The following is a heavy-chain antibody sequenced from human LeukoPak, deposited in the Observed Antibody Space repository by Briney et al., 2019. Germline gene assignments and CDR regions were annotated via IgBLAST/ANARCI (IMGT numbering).Heavy chain of an antibody. V-gene: IGHV4-4*02. CDR2: ICLDGRI. J-gene: IGHJ4*02. Sequence: SETLSLTCGVSGGSITSRDCWSWVRQPPGKGLEWIGEICLDGRIHYTPSLKSRISTSIDRSKDQLSLNLISVAAADTAIYFCASQGGLRNDFWGQGTLVTVSS. CDR1: GGSITSRDC. CDR3: ASQGGLRNDF. D-gene: IGHD2-15*01.